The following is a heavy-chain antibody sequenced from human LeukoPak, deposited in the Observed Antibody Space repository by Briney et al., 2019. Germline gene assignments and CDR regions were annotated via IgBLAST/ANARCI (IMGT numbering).Heavy chain of an antibody. D-gene: IGHD3-10*01. Sequence: ASVKVSCKASGYTFTNYGISWVRQAPGQGLEWMGWIGAHSGDTTYAQKFQGRVTMTTETSMSTAYMELRSLRSDDTAVYYCARDEHRLASYRDYWGQGTLGTVSS. J-gene: IGHJ4*02. CDR2: IGAHSGDT. CDR1: GYTFTNYG. V-gene: IGHV1-18*01. CDR3: ARDEHRLASYRDY.